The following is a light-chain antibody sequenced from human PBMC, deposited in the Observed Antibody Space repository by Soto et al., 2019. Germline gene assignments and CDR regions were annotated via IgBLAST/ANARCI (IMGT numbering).Light chain of an antibody. CDR2: GNN. V-gene: IGLV1-40*01. Sequence: QSVLTQSPSVSGAPGQRVSISCTGTSSNIGAGVDVHWYQQLPATAPKLLIYGNNNRPSGVPDRFSGSKSGTSASLAITGLQAEDEADYYCQSYDTSLSGGSVFGTGTKLTVL. CDR1: SSNIGAGVD. J-gene: IGLJ1*01. CDR3: QSYDTSLSGGSV.